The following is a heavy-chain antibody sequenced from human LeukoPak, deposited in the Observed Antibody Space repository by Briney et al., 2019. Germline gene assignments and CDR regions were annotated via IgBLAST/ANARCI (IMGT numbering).Heavy chain of an antibody. CDR2: IYYSGST. Sequence: PSETLSLTCAVSGGSFSRYYWSWIRQPPGKGLEWIGDIYYSGSTNYNPSLKSRVTISVDTSKNHFSLKLDSVIAADTAVDYCARDGVLGGLFVWDYWGQGTLVTVSS. V-gene: IGHV4-59*01. CDR3: ARDGVLGGLFVWDY. CDR1: GGSFSRYY. J-gene: IGHJ4*02. D-gene: IGHD3-16*01.